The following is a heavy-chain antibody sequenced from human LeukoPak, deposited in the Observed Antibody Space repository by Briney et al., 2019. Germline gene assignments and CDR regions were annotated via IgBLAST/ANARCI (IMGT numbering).Heavy chain of an antibody. Sequence: GGSLRLSCAASGFTFSSYSMNWDRQAPGKGLEWVSSISSSSSYIYYADSVKGRFTISRDNAKNSLYLQMNSLRAEDTAVYYCARVVRGYSGYDWNFDYWGQGTLVTVSS. CDR3: ARVVRGYSGYDWNFDY. CDR1: GFTFSSYS. J-gene: IGHJ4*02. V-gene: IGHV3-21*01. D-gene: IGHD5-12*01. CDR2: ISSSSSYI.